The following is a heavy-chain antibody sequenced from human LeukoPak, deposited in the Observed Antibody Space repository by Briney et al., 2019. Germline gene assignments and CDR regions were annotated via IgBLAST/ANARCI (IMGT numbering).Heavy chain of an antibody. CDR2: ISSSSSYI. Sequence: GGSLRLSCAASGFTFSSYTMNWVRQAPGKGLEWVSSISSSSSYIYYADSVKGRFTISRDNAKNSLYLQMNSLRAEDTAVYYCARFGYSYWYFDLWGRGTLVTVSS. CDR3: ARFGYSYWYFDL. J-gene: IGHJ2*01. CDR1: GFTFSSYT. D-gene: IGHD2-2*03. V-gene: IGHV3-21*01.